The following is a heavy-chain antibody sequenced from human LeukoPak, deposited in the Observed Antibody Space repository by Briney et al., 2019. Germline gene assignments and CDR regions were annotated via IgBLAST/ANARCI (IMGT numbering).Heavy chain of an antibody. D-gene: IGHD3-10*01. J-gene: IGHJ5*02. Sequence: QSGRSLRLSCAASGFTFSSYAMHWVRQAPGKGLEWVAVISCDGSNKYYADSVKGRFTISRDNSKYTLYLQMNSLRAEDTAVYYCARGRGVTMVRGLKTNWFDPWGQGTLVTVSS. CDR2: ISCDGSNK. V-gene: IGHV3-30*04. CDR3: ARGRGVTMVRGLKTNWFDP. CDR1: GFTFSSYA.